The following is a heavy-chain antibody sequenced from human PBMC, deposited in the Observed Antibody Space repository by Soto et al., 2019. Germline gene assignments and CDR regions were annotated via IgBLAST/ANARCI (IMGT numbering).Heavy chain of an antibody. CDR1: RLTFSTFD. CDR2: ISGGGVPV. CDR3: ARGRANYYFDF. J-gene: IGHJ4*02. V-gene: IGHV3-48*02. Sequence: GGSLRLSCTASRLTFSTFDMHWVRQAPGKGLEWISYISGGGVPVYYADSVKGRFTISRDNAKNSLYLQMNRLRDEDTAVYYCARGRANYYFDFWGQGALVTVSS.